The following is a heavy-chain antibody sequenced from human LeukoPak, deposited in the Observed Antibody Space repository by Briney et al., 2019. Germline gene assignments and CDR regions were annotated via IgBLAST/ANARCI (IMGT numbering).Heavy chain of an antibody. CDR2: IYYGGST. D-gene: IGHD3-10*01. J-gene: IGHJ4*02. CDR1: GGSISSNNYY. V-gene: IGHV4-39*01. Sequence: PSGTLSLTCSVSGGSISSNNYYWGWIRQPPGKGLEWIGSIYYGGSTYYNPSLKSRVTISVDTSKNQFSLKLSSVTAADTAVYYCARHCHRKPNPMVRGIPDYFDYWGQGTLDTVSS. CDR3: ARHCHRKPNPMVRGIPDYFDY.